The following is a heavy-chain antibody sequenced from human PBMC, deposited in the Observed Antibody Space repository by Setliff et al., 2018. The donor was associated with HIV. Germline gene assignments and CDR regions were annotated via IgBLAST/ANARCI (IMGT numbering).Heavy chain of an antibody. Sequence: GGSLRLSCAASGFTVSSNYMSWVRQAPGKGLEWVSVIYSGGSTYYADSVKGRFTISRDNSKNTLYLQMNSLRAEDTAVYYCARVGAATASYYYYYMDVWGKGTTVTVSS. CDR3: ARVGAATASYYYYYMDV. D-gene: IGHD1-26*01. CDR1: GFTVSSNY. J-gene: IGHJ6*03. V-gene: IGHV3-66*02. CDR2: IYSGGST.